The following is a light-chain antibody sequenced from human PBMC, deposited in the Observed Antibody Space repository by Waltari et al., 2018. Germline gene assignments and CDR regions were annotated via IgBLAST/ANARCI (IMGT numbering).Light chain of an antibody. V-gene: IGLV1-40*01. CDR2: GST. CDR1: GSNIGAGYD. Sequence: QSVLTQPPSVSGAPGQRVTISCTGSGSNIGAGYDVHWYQQLPRASPKLLIYGSTMAPLGSPARFVGSTSGTSASLAITGLQAEDEADYYCQSYDTSLSVVFGGGTKLTVL. CDR3: QSYDTSLSVV. J-gene: IGLJ3*02.